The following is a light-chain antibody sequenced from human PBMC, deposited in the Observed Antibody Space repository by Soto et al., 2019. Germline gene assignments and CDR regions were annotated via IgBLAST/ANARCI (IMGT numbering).Light chain of an antibody. CDR1: KLADKY. Sequence: SSELTQPPSVSVSPGQTATITCFGDKLADKYASWYQVKPGQSPVLVIYQDTKRPSGIPERFSGSTSGTSATLTISGTQGRDEADYFCQAWDTSAVIFGGGTKLTVL. CDR3: QAWDTSAVI. CDR2: QDT. V-gene: IGLV3-1*01. J-gene: IGLJ2*01.